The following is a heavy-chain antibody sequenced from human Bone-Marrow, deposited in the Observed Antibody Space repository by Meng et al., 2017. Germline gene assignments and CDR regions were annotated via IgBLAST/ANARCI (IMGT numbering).Heavy chain of an antibody. V-gene: IGHV1-69*06. CDR2: IIPIFGTA. J-gene: IGHJ6*02. CDR3: ARDPSRDVGATDYYYYGMDV. CDR1: GGTFSSYA. D-gene: IGHD1-26*01. Sequence: SVKVSCKASGGTFSSYAISWVRQAPGQGLEWMGGIIPIFGTANYAQKFQGRVTITADKSTSTAYMELSSLRSEDTAVYYCARDPSRDVGATDYYYYGMDVWGQGTTVTGAS.